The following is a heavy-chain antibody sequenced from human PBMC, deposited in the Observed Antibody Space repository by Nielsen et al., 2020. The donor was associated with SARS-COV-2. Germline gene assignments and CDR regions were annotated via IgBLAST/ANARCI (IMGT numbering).Heavy chain of an antibody. CDR3: ARDRAGMDV. V-gene: IGHV1-18*01. Sequence: ASVKVSCKTSGYTFTSYGITWVRQAPGQGLEWMGWITPYNGNTNYAQKFQGRVTMTTEISMSTAYVELRSLRSEDTAVYYCARDRAGMDVWGQGTTVTVSS. D-gene: IGHD3-10*01. J-gene: IGHJ6*02. CDR1: GYTFTSYG. CDR2: ITPYNGNT.